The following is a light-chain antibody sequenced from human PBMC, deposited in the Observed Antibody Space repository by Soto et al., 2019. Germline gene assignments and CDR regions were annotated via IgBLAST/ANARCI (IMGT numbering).Light chain of an antibody. J-gene: IGKJ2*01. CDR3: QQYNNWPPYT. CDR1: QNIGNN. Sequence: VMTQSPATLSASPGERVILSCRASQNIGNNLAWYQQKPGQAPRLLMYGASSRASDTPARVSGSGSATDFTLTISSLQSEDFAVYYCQQYNNWPPYTFGQGTKLEIK. V-gene: IGKV3-15*01. CDR2: GAS.